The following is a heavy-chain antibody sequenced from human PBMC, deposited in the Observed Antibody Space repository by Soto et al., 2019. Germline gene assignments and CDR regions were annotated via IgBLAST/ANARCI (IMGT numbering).Heavy chain of an antibody. CDR2: IKSKTDGGIT. Sequence: KSGGSLRLSCAASGFTFSNAWMNWVRPAPGKGLEWVGRIKSKTDGGITDYAAPVKGRFTISRDDSKNTLYLQMNSLKTEDTAVYYCTTDPVTMIVVVPSSGWGQGTLVTVSS. CDR1: GFTFSNAW. D-gene: IGHD3-22*01. J-gene: IGHJ4*02. CDR3: TTDPVTMIVVVPSSG. V-gene: IGHV3-15*07.